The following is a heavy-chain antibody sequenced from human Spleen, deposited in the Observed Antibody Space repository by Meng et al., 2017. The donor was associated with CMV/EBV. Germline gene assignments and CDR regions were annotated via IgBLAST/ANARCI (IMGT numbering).Heavy chain of an antibody. D-gene: IGHD3-22*01. J-gene: IGHJ4*02. CDR2: ISPYNSNT. V-gene: IGHV1-18*01. CDR3: ARDPLPTYYYGSGGGDRHFDY. Sequence: YGISWVRQAPGQGLESMGWISPYNSNTNYAQKVQGRVTMTTDTSTSTAYMELRSLTSDDTGVYYCARDPLPTYYYGSGGGDRHFDYWGQGTLVTVSS. CDR1: YG.